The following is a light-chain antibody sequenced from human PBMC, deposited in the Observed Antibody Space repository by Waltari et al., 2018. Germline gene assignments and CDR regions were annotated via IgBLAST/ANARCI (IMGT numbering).Light chain of an antibody. J-gene: IGKJ2*01. CDR3: QQSYRTPRT. CDR2: AAY. CDR1: QSIGTN. Sequence: DIQMTQSPSSLSASVGDRVTITCRASQSIGTNVNWYQQTPGKAPNLLIFAAYTLRSGVPSRFSGGGSGTDFTLTISRLQPEDFAIYYCQQSYRTPRTFGQGTKLEIK. V-gene: IGKV1-39*01.